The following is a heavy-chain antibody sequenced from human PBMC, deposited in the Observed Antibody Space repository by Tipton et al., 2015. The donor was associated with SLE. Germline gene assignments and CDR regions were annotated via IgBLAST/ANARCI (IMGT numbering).Heavy chain of an antibody. J-gene: IGHJ5*02. V-gene: IGHV4-59*07. D-gene: IGHD3-16*02. CDR2: IFYTGST. Sequence: TLSLTCTVSGGSINSYYWSWIRQPPGKGLEWIGAIFYTGSTHYNPSLTSRATISLDTSKNQFSLMVASVTAADTAVYYCARLGGYPTSNWFDPWGQGTLVTVSS. CDR1: GGSINSYY. CDR3: ARLGGYPTSNWFDP.